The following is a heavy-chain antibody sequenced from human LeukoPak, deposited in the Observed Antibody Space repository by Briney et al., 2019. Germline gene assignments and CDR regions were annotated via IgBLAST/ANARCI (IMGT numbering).Heavy chain of an antibody. Sequence: GGSLRLSCAASGFTVSSNYMSWVRQAPGKGLEWVSGIDTSGGSTAYADSVKGRFTISRDNPRNTLYMQMNSLRAEDTALYYCAIMHPYYDGNGYWVQWGQGTLVTVSS. CDR2: IDTSGGST. V-gene: IGHV3-23*01. CDR3: AIMHPYYDGNGYWVQ. J-gene: IGHJ4*02. D-gene: IGHD3-22*01. CDR1: GFTVSSNY.